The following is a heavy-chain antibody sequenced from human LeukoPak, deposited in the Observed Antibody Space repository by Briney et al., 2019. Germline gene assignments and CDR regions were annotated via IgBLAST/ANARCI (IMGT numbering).Heavy chain of an antibody. CDR1: GFTFSSYA. J-gene: IGHJ2*01. CDR3: ARDFAADDCSSTSCYSLWYFDL. CDR2: ISGSGGST. V-gene: IGHV3-23*01. D-gene: IGHD2-2*01. Sequence: GGSLRLSCAASGFTFSSYAMSWVRQAPGKGLEWVSAISGSGGSTYYADSVKGRFTISRDNSKNTLYLQMNSLRAEDTAVYYCARDFAADDCSSTSCYSLWYFDLWGRGTLVTVSS.